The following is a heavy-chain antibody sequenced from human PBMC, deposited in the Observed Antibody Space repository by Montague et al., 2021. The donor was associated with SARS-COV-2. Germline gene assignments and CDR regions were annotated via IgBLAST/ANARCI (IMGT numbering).Heavy chain of an antibody. V-gene: IGHV4-34*01. D-gene: IGHD3-22*01. CDR2: INHSGST. J-gene: IGHJ6*02. CDR1: GGSFSGYY. Sequence: SETLSLTCAVYGGSFSGYYWSWIRQPPGKGLEWIGEINHSGSTNYNPSLKSRVTISVDTSKNQFSPKLSSVTAADTAVYYCATEVADSSGYYYVPYYYYGMDVWGQGTAVTVSS. CDR3: ATEVADSSGYYYVPYYYYGMDV.